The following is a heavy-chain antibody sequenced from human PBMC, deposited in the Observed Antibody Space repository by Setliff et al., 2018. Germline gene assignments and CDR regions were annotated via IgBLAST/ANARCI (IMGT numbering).Heavy chain of an antibody. D-gene: IGHD6-19*01. CDR1: GGSFSDYY. Sequence: PSETLSLTCAASGGSFSDYYWTWIRQPPGKGLEWIGEINHSGNTKSKPSLKSRVTITVDPSKNQFSLKLSSVIAADTAVYYCATLPYSSGPLHDYWGQGTLVTVS. V-gene: IGHV4-34*01. CDR3: ATLPYSSGPLHDY. CDR2: INHSGNT. J-gene: IGHJ4*02.